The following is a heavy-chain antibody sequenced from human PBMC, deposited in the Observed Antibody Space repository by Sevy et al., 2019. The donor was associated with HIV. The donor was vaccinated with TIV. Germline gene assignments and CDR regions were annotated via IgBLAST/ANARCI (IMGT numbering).Heavy chain of an antibody. J-gene: IGHJ4*02. CDR1: GFTFSKYS. V-gene: IGHV3-23*01. CDR3: AGEGGTDTHDY. D-gene: IGHD2-8*02. CDR2: LSFGCGEI. Sequence: GGSLRLSCAASGFTFSKYSMSWVRQPPGKGLEWVSTLSFGCGEINYADSVKGRFTISRDNSENSVYLQMNNLRPEDTAVYYWAGEGGTDTHDYWGQGTLVTVSS.